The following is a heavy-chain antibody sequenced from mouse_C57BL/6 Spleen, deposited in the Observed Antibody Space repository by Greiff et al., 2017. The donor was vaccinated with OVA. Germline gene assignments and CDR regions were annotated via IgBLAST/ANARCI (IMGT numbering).Heavy chain of an antibody. D-gene: IGHD2-3*01. V-gene: IGHV1-81*01. J-gene: IGHJ2*01. CDR3: ARSDGYYLYFDY. CDR1: GYTFTSYG. CDR2: IYPRSGNT. Sequence: QVQLQQSGAELARPGASVKLSCKASGYTFTSYGISWVKQRTGQGLEWIGEIYPRSGNTYYNEKFKGKATLTADKSSSTAYMELRSLTSEDSAVYFCARSDGYYLYFDYWGQGTTLTVSS.